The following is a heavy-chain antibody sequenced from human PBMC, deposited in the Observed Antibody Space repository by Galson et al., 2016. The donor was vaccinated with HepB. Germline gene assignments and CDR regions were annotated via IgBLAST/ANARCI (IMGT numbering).Heavy chain of an antibody. CDR2: ISGDGGNT. V-gene: IGHV3-43*02. CDR1: GFTFDDHG. J-gene: IGHJ6*02. D-gene: IGHD3-16*01. CDR3: AKEEVWGGYYFYYGIDV. Sequence: SLRLSCAASGFTFDDHGMHWVRQAPGKGLEWVALISGDGGNTYYADSVKGRFTISRVNRKNSLYLQMNSLRTEDTALYYCAKEEVWGGYYFYYGIDVWGQGTMVTVSS.